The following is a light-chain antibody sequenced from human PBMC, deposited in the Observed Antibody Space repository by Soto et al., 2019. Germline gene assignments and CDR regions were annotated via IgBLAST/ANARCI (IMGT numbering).Light chain of an antibody. CDR1: QSINNW. CDR3: QQYDSYPFT. CDR2: KAS. Sequence: DIQMTQSPSTLSASVGDRVTITCRASQSINNWLAWYQQKPGKAPKLLISKASNLKSGVPSRFSGPGSGTEFTLTISSLRPDGFASYYCQQYDSYPFTFGGGTKVEI. V-gene: IGKV1-5*03. J-gene: IGKJ4*01.